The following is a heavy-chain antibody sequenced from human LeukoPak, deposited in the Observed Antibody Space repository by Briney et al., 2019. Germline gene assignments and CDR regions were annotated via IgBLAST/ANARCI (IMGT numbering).Heavy chain of an antibody. CDR2: ISAYNGNT. J-gene: IGHJ4*02. CDR3: ARVYCSSTSCYEGCFDY. Sequence: ASVKVSCKASGYTFTSYGISWVRQAPGQGLEWMGWISAYNGNTNYAQKLQGRVTMTRDTSTSTVYMELSSLRSEDTAVYYCARVYCSSTSCYEGCFDYWGQGTLVTVSS. CDR1: GYTFTSYG. V-gene: IGHV1-18*01. D-gene: IGHD2-2*01.